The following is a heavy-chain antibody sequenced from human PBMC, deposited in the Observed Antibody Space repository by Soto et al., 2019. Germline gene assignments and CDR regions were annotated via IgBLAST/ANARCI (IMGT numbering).Heavy chain of an antibody. CDR3: AKWHTYNYDSLAFSGFDC. CDR2: ISGGDGSP. J-gene: IGHJ4*02. CDR1: GFTFSSYA. V-gene: IGHV3-23*01. Sequence: GGSLRLSCVASGFTFSSYAMTWVHQAPGRGLEWVSAISGGDGSPSYADSVKGRFTIPRDNSKNTLYLHMNSLRADDTAAYYCAKWHTYNYDSLAFSGFDCWGQGTQVTVSS. D-gene: IGHD3-16*01.